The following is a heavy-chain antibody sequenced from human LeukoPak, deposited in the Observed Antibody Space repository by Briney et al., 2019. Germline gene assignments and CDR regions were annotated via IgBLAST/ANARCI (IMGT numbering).Heavy chain of an antibody. V-gene: IGHV3-30*03. CDR2: ISYDGSNK. CDR1: GFTFSSYG. Sequence: GRSLRLSCAASGFTFSSYGMHWVRQAPGKGLEWVAVISYDGSNKYYADSVKGRFTISRDNSKNTLYLQMNSLRAEDTAVYYCARDFLGATPPYYFDYWGQGTLVTVSS. CDR3: ARDFLGATPPYYFDY. D-gene: IGHD1-26*01. J-gene: IGHJ4*02.